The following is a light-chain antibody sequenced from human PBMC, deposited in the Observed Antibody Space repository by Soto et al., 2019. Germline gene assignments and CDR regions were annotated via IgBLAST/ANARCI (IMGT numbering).Light chain of an antibody. V-gene: IGKV1-5*01. CDR1: QSISTW. Sequence: DIQMTQSPSTLSPSVGDRVTITCRASQSISTWLAWYQQKQGKAPKLLIYAASSMESRVPSRISGRGSGTEFTLTISSLQPDDFATYYCQQYNSYPLTFGGGTKVDIK. CDR3: QQYNSYPLT. CDR2: AAS. J-gene: IGKJ4*01.